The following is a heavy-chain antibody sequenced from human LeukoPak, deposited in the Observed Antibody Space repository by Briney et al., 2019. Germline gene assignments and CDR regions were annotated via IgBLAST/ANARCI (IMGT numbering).Heavy chain of an antibody. V-gene: IGHV3-7*02. CDR2: IKQDGNEK. Sequence: PGGSLRLSCAASGFTFSSYWMSWVRQAPGKGLEWVANIKQDGNEKYYVDSVKGRFTISRDNAKNSLYLQMNSLRAEDTAIYYCARSPRDSGYNYMDYWGQGTLVTVSS. CDR1: GFTFSSYW. D-gene: IGHD5-12*01. J-gene: IGHJ4*02. CDR3: ARSPRDSGYNYMDY.